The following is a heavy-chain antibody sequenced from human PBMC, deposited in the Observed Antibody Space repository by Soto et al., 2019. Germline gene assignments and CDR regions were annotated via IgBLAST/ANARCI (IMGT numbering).Heavy chain of an antibody. CDR2: IYYSGST. V-gene: IGHV4-59*01. CDR3: ARGRCPKVCDFWSGYYTGRNWFDP. J-gene: IGHJ5*02. D-gene: IGHD3-3*01. Sequence: SETLSLTCTVSGGSISSYYWSWIRQPPGKGLEWIGYIYYSGSTNYNPSLKSRVTISVDTSKNQFSLKLSSVTAADTAVYHCARGRCPKVCDFWSGYYTGRNWFDPWGQGTLVTVSS. CDR1: GGSISSYY.